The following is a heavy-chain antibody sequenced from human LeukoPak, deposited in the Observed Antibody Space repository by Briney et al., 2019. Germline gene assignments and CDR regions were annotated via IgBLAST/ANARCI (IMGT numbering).Heavy chain of an antibody. V-gene: IGHV3-7*01. J-gene: IGHJ4*02. CDR1: GFSFGDFT. D-gene: IGHD6-19*01. Sequence: PGGSLRLSCAASGFSFGDFTMNWVRQAPGKGLERVANIKQDGSEKQYVDSMKGRFTISRDNAKNSLYLQMSSLRGEDTAVYYCARLQRPVTGTLWGQGTLVIVSS. CDR3: ARLQRPVTGTL. CDR2: IKQDGSEK.